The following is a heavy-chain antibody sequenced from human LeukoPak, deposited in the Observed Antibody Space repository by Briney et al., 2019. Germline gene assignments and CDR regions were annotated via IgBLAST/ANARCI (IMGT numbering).Heavy chain of an antibody. J-gene: IGHJ4*02. D-gene: IGHD1-26*01. CDR3: AKDFVGPDDY. Sequence: GGSLRLSCAASGFTFSSYSMNWVRQAPGKGLEWVSSISSSSSYIYYADSVKGRFTISRDNASSMLYLQMNSLRAEDSAVYYCAKDFVGPDDYWGQGTLVTVSS. CDR2: ISSSSSYI. CDR1: GFTFSSYS. V-gene: IGHV3-21*06.